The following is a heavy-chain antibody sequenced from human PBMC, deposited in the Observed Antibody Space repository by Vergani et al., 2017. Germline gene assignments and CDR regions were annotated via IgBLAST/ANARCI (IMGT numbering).Heavy chain of an antibody. CDR1: GFTFSSYS. V-gene: IGHV3-48*01. CDR2: ISSSSSTI. J-gene: IGHJ4*02. D-gene: IGHD3-10*01. CDR3: AKDLQRSDYYGSGSYPDY. Sequence: EVQLVESGGGLVQPGGSLRLSCAASGFTFSSYSMNWVRQAPGKGLEWVSYISSSSSTIYYADSVKGRFTISRYNAKNSRYLQMNSLRAEDTAVYYCAKDLQRSDYYGSGSYPDYWGQGTLVTVSA.